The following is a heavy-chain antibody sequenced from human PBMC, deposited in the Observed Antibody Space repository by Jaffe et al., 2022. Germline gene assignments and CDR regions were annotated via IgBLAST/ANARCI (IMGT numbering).Heavy chain of an antibody. D-gene: IGHD6-13*01. J-gene: IGHJ6*03. V-gene: IGHV1-69*05. Sequence: QVQLVQSGAEVKKPGSSVKVSCKASGGTFSSYAISWVRQAPGQGLEWMGGIIPIFGTANYAQKFQGRVTITTDESTSTAYMELSSLRSEDTAVYYCARDQVSGSSSWYPKYYYYMDVWGKGTTVTVSS. CDR2: IIPIFGTA. CDR3: ARDQVSGSSSWYPKYYYYMDV. CDR1: GGTFSSYA.